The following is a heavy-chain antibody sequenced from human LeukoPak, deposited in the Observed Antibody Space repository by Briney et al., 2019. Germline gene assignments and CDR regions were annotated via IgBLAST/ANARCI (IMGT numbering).Heavy chain of an antibody. CDR2: ISSSGSTV. CDR1: GFTFSSYE. CDR3: ARELTDSAFDY. J-gene: IGHJ4*02. V-gene: IGHV3-48*03. Sequence: GGSLTLSCAASGFTFSSYEMNWVRQAPGKGLEWVSYISSSGSTVYYADSVKGRFTISRDNAKNSLYLQMNSLRAEDTALYYCARELTDSAFDYWGQGTLVTVSS. D-gene: IGHD2-2*01.